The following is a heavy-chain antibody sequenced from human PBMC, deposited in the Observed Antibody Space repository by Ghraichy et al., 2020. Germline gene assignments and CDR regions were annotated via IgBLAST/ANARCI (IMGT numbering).Heavy chain of an antibody. D-gene: IGHD4-17*01. J-gene: IGHJ4*02. CDR3: ASSVTTGYYFDY. CDR2: IYYSGST. V-gene: IGHV4-39*01. CDR1: GGSISSSSYY. Sequence: GSLRLSCTVSGGSISSSSYYWGWIRQPPGKGLEWIGSIYYSGSTYYNPSLKSRVTISVDTSKNQFSLKLSSVTAADTAVYYCASSVTTGYYFDYWGQGTLVTVSS.